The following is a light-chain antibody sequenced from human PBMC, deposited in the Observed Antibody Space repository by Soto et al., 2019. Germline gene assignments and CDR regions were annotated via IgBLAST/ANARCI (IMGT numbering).Light chain of an antibody. CDR2: GAS. J-gene: IGKJ1*01. CDR1: HRVSSS. CDR3: QHYNTWPWT. Sequence: EVVMTQSPATLSVSPGESATLSCGASHRVSSSVAWYQQKPGQTPRLLIDGASTRATGVPARFSGSGSGTEFTLTIGSLQSEDFAVYYCQHYNTWPWTFGQGTKVDIK. V-gene: IGKV3-15*01.